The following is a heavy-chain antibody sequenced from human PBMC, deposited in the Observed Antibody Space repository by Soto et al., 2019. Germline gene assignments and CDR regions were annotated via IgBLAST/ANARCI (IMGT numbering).Heavy chain of an antibody. CDR2: IYYSGST. CDR3: ARDSEEYSGYVTLDY. V-gene: IGHV4-31*03. J-gene: IGHJ4*02. D-gene: IGHD5-12*01. Sequence: QVQLQESGPGLVKPSQTLSLTCTVSGGSISSGGYYWSWIRQHPGKGLEWIGYIYYSGSTYYNPSLRGRVTISVDPSKNQFSLKLSSVTAADTAVYYCARDSEEYSGYVTLDYWGQGTLVTVSS. CDR1: GGSISSGGYY.